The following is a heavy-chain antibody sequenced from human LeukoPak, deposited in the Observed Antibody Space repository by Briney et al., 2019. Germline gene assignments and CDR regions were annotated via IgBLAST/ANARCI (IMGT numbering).Heavy chain of an antibody. D-gene: IGHD5-24*01. V-gene: IGHV4-4*09. Sequence: SETLSLTCSVSGGSISSYYWSWIRQPPGKGLEWIGYIYTSGSTNYNPSLKSRVTISVDTSKNQFSLKLSSVTAAGTAVYYCARGIKDGYNRNWFDPWGQGTLVTVSS. CDR1: GGSISSYY. CDR2: IYTSGST. CDR3: ARGIKDGYNRNWFDP. J-gene: IGHJ5*02.